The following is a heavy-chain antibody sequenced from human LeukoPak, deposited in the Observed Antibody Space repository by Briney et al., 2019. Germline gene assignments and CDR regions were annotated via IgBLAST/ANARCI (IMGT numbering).Heavy chain of an antibody. CDR3: AKGRKNSNSYFDY. Sequence: GGSLRLSCTASGFTFSDYYMSWIRQAPGKGLEWVSYTSSSGSTIYYADSVKGRFTISRDNARKSVYLQMNSLRAEDTAVYYCAKGRKNSNSYFDYWGQGTLVTVSS. J-gene: IGHJ4*02. CDR2: TSSSGSTI. V-gene: IGHV3-11*01. CDR1: GFTFSDYY. D-gene: IGHD4-11*01.